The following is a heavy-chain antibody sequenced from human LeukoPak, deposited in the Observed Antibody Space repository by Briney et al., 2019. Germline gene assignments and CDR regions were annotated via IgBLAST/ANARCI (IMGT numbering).Heavy chain of an antibody. CDR1: GYTPTELS. Sequence: ASVKVSCKVSGYTPTELSMHWVRQAPGKGLEWMGGFDPEDGETIYAQKFQGRVTMTEDTSTDTAYMELSSLRSEDTAVYYCATAITYYYGSGSYRSRAYDYWGQGTLVTVSS. V-gene: IGHV1-24*01. J-gene: IGHJ4*02. CDR3: ATAITYYYGSGSYRSRAYDY. D-gene: IGHD3-10*01. CDR2: FDPEDGET.